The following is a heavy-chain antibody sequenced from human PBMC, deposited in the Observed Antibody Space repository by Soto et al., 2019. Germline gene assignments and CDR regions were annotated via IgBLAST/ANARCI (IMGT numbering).Heavy chain of an antibody. CDR3: AAVSSYYDFWSGYYTPPLYYGMDV. V-gene: IGHV1-58*01. CDR2: IVVGSGNI. Sequence: GTSVKVSCKASGFTFTSSAVQWVRQARGQRLEWIGWIVVGSGNINYAQKFQERVTITRDMSTSTAYMELSSLRSEDTAVYYCAAVSSYYDFWSGYYTPPLYYGMDVWGQGTTVTVSS. CDR1: GFTFTSSA. J-gene: IGHJ6*02. D-gene: IGHD3-3*01.